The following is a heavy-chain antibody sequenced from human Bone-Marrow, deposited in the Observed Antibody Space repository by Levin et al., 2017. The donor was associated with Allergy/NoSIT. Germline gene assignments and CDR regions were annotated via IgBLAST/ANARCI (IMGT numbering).Heavy chain of an antibody. CDR3: AKDSGNYYDSSGYYAH. CDR1: GFTFSSYG. Sequence: GGSLRLSCAASGFTFSSYGMHWVRQAPGKGLEWVAVISYDGSNKYYADSVKGRFTISRDNSKNTLYLQMNSLRAEDTAVYYCAKDSGNYYDSSGYYAHWGQGTLVTVSS. V-gene: IGHV3-30*18. J-gene: IGHJ4*02. CDR2: ISYDGSNK. D-gene: IGHD3-22*01.